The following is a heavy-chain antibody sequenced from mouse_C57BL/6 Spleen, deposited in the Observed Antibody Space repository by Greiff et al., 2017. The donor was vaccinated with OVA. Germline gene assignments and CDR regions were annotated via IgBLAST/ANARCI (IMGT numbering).Heavy chain of an antibody. V-gene: IGHV7-3*01. D-gene: IGHD2-2*01. CDR3: ARSLYGYDGGPFAD. Sequence: EVQVVESGGGLVQPGGSLSLSCAASGFTFTDYYMSWVRQPPGKALEWLGFIRNKANGYTTEYSASVKGRFTISRDNSQSILYLQMNALRAEDSATYYCARSLYGYDGGPFADWGQGTLVTVSA. J-gene: IGHJ3*01. CDR2: IRNKANGYTT. CDR1: GFTFTDYY.